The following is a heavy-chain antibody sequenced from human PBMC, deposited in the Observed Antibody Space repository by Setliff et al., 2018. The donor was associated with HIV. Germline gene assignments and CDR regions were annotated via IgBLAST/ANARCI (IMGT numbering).Heavy chain of an antibody. D-gene: IGHD5-12*01. CDR3: ASKGWNAYEAFDY. CDR2: INHSGGT. Sequence: SETLSLTCAVYGRSFSDNSWNWIRQPPGKGLEWIGEINHSGGTNYNPSLKSRVTIAVDTPKNQFSLNLTSVPAADTAVYYCASKGWNAYEAFDYWGQGTLVTVSS. V-gene: IGHV4-34*01. J-gene: IGHJ4*02. CDR1: GRSFSDNS.